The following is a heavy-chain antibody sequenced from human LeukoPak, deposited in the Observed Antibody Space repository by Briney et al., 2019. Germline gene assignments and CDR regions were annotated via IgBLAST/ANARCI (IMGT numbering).Heavy chain of an antibody. CDR1: GYTFTSYY. CDR3: AKKNYGDYD. Sequence: ASVKVSCTASGYTFTSYYIHWVRQAPGQGLEWMGIINPSGGSTTYAQKFQGRVTMTRDTSTSTVYMELSSLRSEDTAVYYCAKKNYGDYDWGQGTLVTVSS. CDR2: INPSGGST. D-gene: IGHD4-17*01. V-gene: IGHV1-46*01. J-gene: IGHJ4*02.